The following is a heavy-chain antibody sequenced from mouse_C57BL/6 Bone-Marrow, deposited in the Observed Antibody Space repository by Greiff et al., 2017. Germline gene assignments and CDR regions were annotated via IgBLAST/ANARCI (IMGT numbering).Heavy chain of an antibody. Sequence: VQLKHSGPELVKPGASVKISCKASGYTFTDYYMNWVKQSHGKSLEWIGDINPNNGGTSYNQKFKGKATLTVDKSSSTAYMELRSLTSEDSAVYYCARSPSYYYGSSFDYWGQGTTLTVSS. CDR2: INPNNGGT. V-gene: IGHV1-26*01. CDR3: ARSPSYYYGSSFDY. D-gene: IGHD1-1*01. J-gene: IGHJ2*01. CDR1: GYTFTDYY.